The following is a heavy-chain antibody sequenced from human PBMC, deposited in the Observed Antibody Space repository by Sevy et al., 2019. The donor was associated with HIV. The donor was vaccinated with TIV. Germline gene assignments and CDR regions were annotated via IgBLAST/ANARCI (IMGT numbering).Heavy chain of an antibody. CDR2: FSANGGST. Sequence: GGSLRLSCVASGFTFSNYAMSWVRQAPGKGLEWVSGFSANGGSTKYADSVKGRFTISRDNSKNTLYLRMNSLRAEDTAVYYCAKDRIWELGDAFDIWGQRTMVTVSS. CDR3: AKDRIWELGDAFDI. CDR1: GFTFSNYA. J-gene: IGHJ3*02. D-gene: IGHD1-26*01. V-gene: IGHV3-23*01.